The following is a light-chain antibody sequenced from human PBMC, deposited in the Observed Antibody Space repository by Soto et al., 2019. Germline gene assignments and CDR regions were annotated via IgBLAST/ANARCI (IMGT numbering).Light chain of an antibody. J-gene: IGKJ2*01. Sequence: DTQLTQSPSFLSASIGDRVTVTCRASQGISTYLAWYQQKPGKAPKLLIYAASTLQSGVPSRFSGSGSGTEFTLTLSSLQPEDFATYYCQHLNSYPYTFGQGTKLEIK. CDR1: QGISTY. V-gene: IGKV1-9*01. CDR3: QHLNSYPYT. CDR2: AAS.